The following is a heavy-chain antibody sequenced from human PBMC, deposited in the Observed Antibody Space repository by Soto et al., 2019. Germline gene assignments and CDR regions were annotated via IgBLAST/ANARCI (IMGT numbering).Heavy chain of an antibody. D-gene: IGHD3-3*01. V-gene: IGHV3-48*02. CDR1: GFTFSSYT. J-gene: IGHJ3*02. CDR2: IRLSGSAT. Sequence: GGSLRLSCAASGFTFSSYTMNWVRQAPGKGLEWLSYIRLSGSATYNTGSVKGRFTISRDNAKNSLYLQMNSLTDEDTAVYYCVRDRRYAFDIWGQGAMVTVSS. CDR3: VRDRRYAFDI.